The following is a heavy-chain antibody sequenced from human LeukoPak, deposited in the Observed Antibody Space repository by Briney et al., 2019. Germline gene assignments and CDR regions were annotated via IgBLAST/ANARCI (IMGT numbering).Heavy chain of an antibody. CDR3: ARGSWGIDY. V-gene: IGHV3-33*07. CDR2: IWYDGSNK. Sequence: GRSLRLSRVHPRYTLIGTVGCWMRQAPGKGLEWVAVIWYDGSNKYYAHSVKGRFTISRDNSKNTLYVQRNSLRAEDTAVYYCARGSWGIDYWGQGTLVTVSS. CDR1: RYTLIGTV. J-gene: IGHJ4*02. D-gene: IGHD2-15*01.